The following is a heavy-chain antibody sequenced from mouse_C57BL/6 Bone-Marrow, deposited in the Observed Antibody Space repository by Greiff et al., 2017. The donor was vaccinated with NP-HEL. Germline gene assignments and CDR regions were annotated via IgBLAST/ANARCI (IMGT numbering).Heavy chain of an antibody. V-gene: IGHV1-81*01. J-gene: IGHJ2*01. CDR1: GYTFTSYG. CDR2: IYPRSGNT. D-gene: IGHD4-1*01. CDR3: ASPHWDFDY. Sequence: VQLKQSGAELARPGASVKLSCKASGYTFTSYGISWVKQRTGQGLEWIGEIYPRSGNTYYNEKFKGKATLTADQSSSTAYMELRSLTSEDSAVYFCASPHWDFDYWGQGTTLTVSS.